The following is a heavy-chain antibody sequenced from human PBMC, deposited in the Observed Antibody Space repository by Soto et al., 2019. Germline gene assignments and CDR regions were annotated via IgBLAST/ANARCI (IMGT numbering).Heavy chain of an antibody. CDR1: GFTFSTYA. CDR2: ISYDGTNK. V-gene: IGHV3-30-3*01. D-gene: IGHD1-1*01. J-gene: IGHJ3*02. Sequence: QVQLVESGGGVVQPGRSLRLSCAASGFTFSTYAMHWVRQAPGKGLEWVAVISYDGTNKYYADSVKGRFTISRDNSKNTLYLQMNSLRAEDMAVYYCARGMTQLERRWWVPHDACDIWGQGTMVTVSS. CDR3: ARGMTQLERRWWVPHDACDI.